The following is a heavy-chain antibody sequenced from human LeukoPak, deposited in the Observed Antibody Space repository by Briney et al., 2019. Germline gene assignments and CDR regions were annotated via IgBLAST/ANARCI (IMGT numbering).Heavy chain of an antibody. CDR1: GYTFTDYY. Sequence: GASVKVSCKTSGYTFTDYYIHWVRQAPGQGLEFMGWVNPHSGGTSYAAKFRGRVTMTRDTSISTAYMELSRLRSDDTAVYYCARALGGIFGVVSYWGQGTLVTVSS. CDR2: VNPHSGGT. CDR3: ARALGGIFGVVSY. V-gene: IGHV1-2*02. J-gene: IGHJ4*02. D-gene: IGHD3-3*01.